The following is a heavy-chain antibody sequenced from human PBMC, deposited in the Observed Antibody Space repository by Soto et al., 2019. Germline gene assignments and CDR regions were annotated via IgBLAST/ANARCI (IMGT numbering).Heavy chain of an antibody. CDR3: AKDRHDSSGYYYVLSGAPDRYYYYGMDV. J-gene: IGHJ6*04. Sequence: PGGSLRLSCAASGFTFSSYAMSWVRQAPGKGLEWVSAISGSGGSTYYADSVKGRFTISRDNSKNTLYLQMNSLRAEDTAVYYCAKDRHDSSGYYYVLSGAPDRYYYYGMDVWGKGTKVTVSS. D-gene: IGHD3-22*01. CDR1: GFTFSSYA. CDR2: ISGSGGST. V-gene: IGHV3-23*01.